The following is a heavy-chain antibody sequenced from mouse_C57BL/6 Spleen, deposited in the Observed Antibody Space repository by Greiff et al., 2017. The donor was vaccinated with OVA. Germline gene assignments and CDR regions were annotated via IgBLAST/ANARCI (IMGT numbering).Heavy chain of an antibody. Sequence: EVQVVESGPVLVKPGASVKMSCKASGYTFTDYYMNWVKQSHGKSLEWIGVINPYNGGTSYNQKFKGKATLTVDKSSSTAYMELNSLTSEDSAVYYCARGLITTVVARYFDVWGTGTTVTVSS. CDR2: INPYNGGT. J-gene: IGHJ1*03. D-gene: IGHD1-1*01. CDR3: ARGLITTVVARYFDV. CDR1: GYTFTDYY. V-gene: IGHV1-19*01.